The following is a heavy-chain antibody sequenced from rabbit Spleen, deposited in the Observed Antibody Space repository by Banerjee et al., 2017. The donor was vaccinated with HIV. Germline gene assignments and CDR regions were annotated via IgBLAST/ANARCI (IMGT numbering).Heavy chain of an antibody. CDR2: INTATGKA. J-gene: IGHJ4*01. V-gene: IGHV1S45*01. CDR3: ARYLVGVIGWNFIL. D-gene: IGHD5-1*01. Sequence: QEQLVESGGGLVKPEGSLTLTCKASGFSFSDRDVMCWVRQAPGKGLEWIACINTATGKAVYASWAKGRFTISKSSSNTVTLQMTSLTAADTATCFCARYLVGVIGWNFILWGPGTLVTVS. CDR1: GFSFSDRDV.